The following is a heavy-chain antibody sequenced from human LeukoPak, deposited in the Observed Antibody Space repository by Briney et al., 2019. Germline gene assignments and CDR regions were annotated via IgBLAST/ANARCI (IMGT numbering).Heavy chain of an antibody. CDR2: INPSGGST. CDR1: GYTFTSYY. D-gene: IGHD4-23*01. V-gene: IGHV1-46*01. J-gene: IGHJ3*02. Sequence: AVNVSFKSSGYTFTSYYMHVLRQAPAQGREGMGIINPSGGSTSYAQKFQGRVTMTRDTSTRTVYMELSSLRSEDTAVYYCARDVEYGGKGDDFDIWGQGTMVTVSS. CDR3: ARDVEYGGKGDDFDI.